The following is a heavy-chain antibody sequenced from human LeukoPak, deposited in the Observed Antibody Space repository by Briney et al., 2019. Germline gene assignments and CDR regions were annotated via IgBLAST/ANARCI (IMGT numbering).Heavy chain of an antibody. Sequence: SETLSLTCTVSGGSISSSSYYWGWIRQPPGKGLEWIGSIYDSGSTYYNPSLKSRVTISVDTSKNQFSLKLSSVTAADTAAYYCARRTARFGEWYFDYWGQGTLVTVSS. D-gene: IGHD3-10*01. CDR1: GGSISSSSYY. J-gene: IGHJ4*02. CDR2: IYDSGST. CDR3: ARRTARFGEWYFDY. V-gene: IGHV4-39*01.